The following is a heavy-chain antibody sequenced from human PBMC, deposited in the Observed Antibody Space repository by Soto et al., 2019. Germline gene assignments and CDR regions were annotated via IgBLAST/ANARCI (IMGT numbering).Heavy chain of an antibody. V-gene: IGHV3-30*18. D-gene: IGHD6-6*01. CDR3: SKAPVEY. CDR2: ISNDGSYI. Sequence: QVQLVESGGGVVQPGRSLRLSCAASGFTFSTYGMLWVRQAPGKGLEWVAIISNDGSYISYAVSVKGRYTISRDNSKNTLYLQMNSLRGENTAVYYCSKAPVEYWGQGTLVTVSS. J-gene: IGHJ4*02. CDR1: GFTFSTYG.